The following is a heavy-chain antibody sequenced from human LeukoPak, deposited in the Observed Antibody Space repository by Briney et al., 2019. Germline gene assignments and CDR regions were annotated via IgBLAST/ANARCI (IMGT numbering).Heavy chain of an antibody. D-gene: IGHD2-21*02. V-gene: IGHV1-69*05. CDR3: ARDSSYCGGDCYSTNWFDP. Sequence: SVKVSCKASGGTFSSYAISWVRQAPGQGLEWMGGIIPIFGTANYAQKFQGRVTITTDESTSTAYMKLSSLRSEHTAVYYCARDSSYCGGDCYSTNWFDPWGQGTLVTVSS. CDR2: IIPIFGTA. J-gene: IGHJ5*02. CDR1: GGTFSSYA.